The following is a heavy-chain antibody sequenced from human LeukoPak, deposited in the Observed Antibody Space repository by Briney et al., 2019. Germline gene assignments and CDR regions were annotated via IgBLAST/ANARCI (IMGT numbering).Heavy chain of an antibody. Sequence: GRSLRLPCAASGFTFSSYAMHWVRQAPGKGLEWVAVISYDGSNKYYADSVKGRFTISRDNSKNTLYLQMNSLRAEDTAVYYCAKANYYDSSGYYGPVDYWGQGTLVTVSS. D-gene: IGHD3-22*01. CDR3: AKANYYDSSGYYGPVDY. CDR1: GFTFSSYA. J-gene: IGHJ4*02. V-gene: IGHV3-30*04. CDR2: ISYDGSNK.